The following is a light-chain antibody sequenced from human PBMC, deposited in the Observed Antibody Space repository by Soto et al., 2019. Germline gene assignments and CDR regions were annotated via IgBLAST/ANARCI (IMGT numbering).Light chain of an antibody. Sequence: QSVLTQPPSVSGAPGQRVTISCTGSSSNIGAGYDVHWYQQLPGTAPKLLIYGNSNRPSGVPDRFSGSKSGTSASLAITGRQAEDEADDYCQSYDSSLSAGVFGGGTKLTVL. CDR3: QSYDSSLSAGV. CDR2: GNS. J-gene: IGLJ3*02. V-gene: IGLV1-40*01. CDR1: SSNIGAGYD.